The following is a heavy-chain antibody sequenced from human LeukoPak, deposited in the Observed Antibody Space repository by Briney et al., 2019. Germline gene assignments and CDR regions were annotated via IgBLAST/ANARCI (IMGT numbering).Heavy chain of an antibody. D-gene: IGHD3-22*01. CDR3: ARDRAPSGFYLGDFYY. J-gene: IGHJ4*02. V-gene: IGHV3-11*05. CDR1: GFTFSDYY. Sequence: GGSLRLSCAASGFTFSDYYMSWIRQAPGKGLEWVSYISISSSYTKYAVSVKGRFTISRDNAKKSLYLQMNSLRADDSAVYYCARDRAPSGFYLGDFYYWGQGALVTVSS. CDR2: ISISSSYT.